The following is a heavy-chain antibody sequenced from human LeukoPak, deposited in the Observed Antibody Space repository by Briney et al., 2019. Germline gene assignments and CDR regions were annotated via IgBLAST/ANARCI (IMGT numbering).Heavy chain of an antibody. Sequence: PSETLSLTCTVSGGSISSNTFYWGWIRQPPGKGLEWIGSIYYSGSTNYNPSLKSRVTISVDTSKNQFSLKLSSVTAADTAVYYCARGALYYYDSSPTQPDYWGQGTLVTVSS. CDR2: IYYSGST. J-gene: IGHJ4*02. V-gene: IGHV4-39*07. D-gene: IGHD3-22*01. CDR3: ARGALYYYDSSPTQPDY. CDR1: GGSISSNTFY.